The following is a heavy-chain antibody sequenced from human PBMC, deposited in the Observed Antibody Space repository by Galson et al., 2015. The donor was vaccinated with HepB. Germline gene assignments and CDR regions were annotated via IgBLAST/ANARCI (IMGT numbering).Heavy chain of an antibody. CDR1: GFTFDDYA. CDR2: ISWNSGSI. CDR3: AKDIRVRYNWRGVAFDI. Sequence: SLRLSCAASGFTFDDYAMHWVRQAPGKGLEGVSGISWNSGSIGYADSVKGRFTISRDNAKNSLYLQMNSLRAEDTALYYCAKDIRVRYNWRGVAFDIWGQGTMVTVSS. J-gene: IGHJ3*02. V-gene: IGHV3-9*01. D-gene: IGHD1-1*01.